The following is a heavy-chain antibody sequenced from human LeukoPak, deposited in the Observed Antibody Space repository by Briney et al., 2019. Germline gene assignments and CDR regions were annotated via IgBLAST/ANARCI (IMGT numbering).Heavy chain of an antibody. J-gene: IGHJ5*02. V-gene: IGHV3-48*03. CDR3: ARAAEYYYDSSGYYFVDP. Sequence: PGGSLRLSCAASGFSFSNYEMNWVRQAPGKGLEWVPYIDTSGSTIFNADSVKGRFTISRDNAKNSLYLQMNSLRAEDTAVYYCARAAEYYYDSSGYYFVDPWGQGTLVTVSS. CDR2: IDTSGSTI. CDR1: GFSFSNYE. D-gene: IGHD3-22*01.